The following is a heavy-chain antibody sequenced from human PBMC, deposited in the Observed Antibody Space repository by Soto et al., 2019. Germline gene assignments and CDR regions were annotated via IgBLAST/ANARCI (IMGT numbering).Heavy chain of an antibody. Sequence: ETLSLTCTVSGDSIRSSSYWGWIRQAPGKGLEWVSAISGSGGSTYYADSVKGRFTISRDNSKNTLYLQMNSLRAEDTAVYYCAKRIWFAYPDYGMDVWGQGTTVTVSS. D-gene: IGHD3-10*01. CDR2: ISGSGGST. CDR3: AKRIWFAYPDYGMDV. J-gene: IGHJ6*02. CDR1: GDSIRSSSY. V-gene: IGHV3-23*01.